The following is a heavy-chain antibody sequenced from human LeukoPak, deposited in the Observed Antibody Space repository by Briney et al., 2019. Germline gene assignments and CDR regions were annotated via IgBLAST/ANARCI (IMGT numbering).Heavy chain of an antibody. CDR3: ASHRILAYYGYWYFDL. V-gene: IGHV4-39*01. J-gene: IGHJ2*01. Sequence: SETLSLTCTVSGGSISSSSYYWGWIRQPPGKGLEWIGSIYYSGSTYYNPSLKSRVTISVDTSKNQFSLKLSSVTAADTAVYYCASHRILAYYGYWYFDLWGRGTLVTVSS. CDR2: IYYSGST. CDR1: GGSISSSSYY. D-gene: IGHD1-26*01.